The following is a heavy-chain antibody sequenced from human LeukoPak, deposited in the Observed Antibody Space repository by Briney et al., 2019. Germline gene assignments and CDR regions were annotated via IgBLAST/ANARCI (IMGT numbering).Heavy chain of an antibody. D-gene: IGHD4-23*01. V-gene: IGHV3-74*01. J-gene: IGHJ4*02. Sequence: GGSLRLSCAASGFTFSNYWMLWVRQAPGKGLVWVSRINSDGINTSYADSVKGRFTISRDNANNSVFLQMNNLRAEDSAIYYCARGARWAYYFDYWGQGSLVTVSS. CDR1: GFTFSNYW. CDR3: ARGARWAYYFDY. CDR2: INSDGINT.